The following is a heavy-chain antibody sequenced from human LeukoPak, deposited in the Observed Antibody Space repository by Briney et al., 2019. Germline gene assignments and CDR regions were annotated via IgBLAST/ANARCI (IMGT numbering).Heavy chain of an antibody. D-gene: IGHD1-26*01. CDR1: GFTFSSYG. CDR2: IRYDGSNE. V-gene: IGHV3-30*02. J-gene: IGHJ4*02. Sequence: GGSLRLSCAASGFTFSSYGMHWVRQAPGKGLEWVAFIRYDGSNEYYADSVQGRFTISRDNSKNTLYLQMNSLRVEDTAVYYCAKGQEWELIKAFDYWGQGTLVTVSS. CDR3: AKGQEWELIKAFDY.